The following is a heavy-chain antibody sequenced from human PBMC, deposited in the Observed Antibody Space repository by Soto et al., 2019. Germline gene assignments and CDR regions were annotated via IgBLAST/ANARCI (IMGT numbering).Heavy chain of an antibody. J-gene: IGHJ6*02. Sequence: WWSLRLSCASSGFTFSSYAMSWVRQAPGKGLEWVSGIIGTGGSTYHVDSVRGRFTISRDNSRNTLFLQMNTLRAEDTAVYYCAKSGRQDFYYGMDVWGQGTTVTVSS. CDR2: IIGTGGST. CDR1: GFTFSSYA. V-gene: IGHV3-23*01. CDR3: AKSGRQDFYYGMDV.